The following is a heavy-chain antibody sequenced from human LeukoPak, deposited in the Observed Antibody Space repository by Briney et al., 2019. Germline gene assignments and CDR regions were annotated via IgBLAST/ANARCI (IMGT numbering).Heavy chain of an antibody. V-gene: IGHV3-21*06. J-gene: IGHJ4*02. D-gene: IGHD4-17*01. CDR1: GFTFSSYS. CDR3: ARDKKTDDYGDYWPWVVDY. CDR2: ISSSSSYI. Sequence: PGGSLRLSCAASGFTFSSYSMNWVRQAPGKGLEWVSSISSSSSYIYYADSVKGRFTISRDNAKNSLYLQMNSLRAEDTAVYYCARDKKTDDYGDYWPWVVDYWGQGTLVPVSS.